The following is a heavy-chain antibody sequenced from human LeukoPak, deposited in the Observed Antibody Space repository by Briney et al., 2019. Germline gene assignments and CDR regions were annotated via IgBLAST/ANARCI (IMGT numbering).Heavy chain of an antibody. D-gene: IGHD3-3*01. V-gene: IGHV4-61*08. J-gene: IGHJ3*02. CDR2: IYYSGST. CDR3: ARVGSRGYDFWSGLNAFDI. Sequence: SGTLSLTCTVSGGSISSGDYYWSWIRQPPGKGLEWIGYIYYSGSTNYNPSLKSRVTISVDTSKNQFSLKLSSVTAADTAVYYCARVGSRGYDFWSGLNAFDIWGQGTMVTVSS. CDR1: GGSISSGDYY.